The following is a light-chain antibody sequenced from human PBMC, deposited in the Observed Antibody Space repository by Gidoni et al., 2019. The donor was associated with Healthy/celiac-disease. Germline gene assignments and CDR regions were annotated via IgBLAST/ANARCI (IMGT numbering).Light chain of an antibody. V-gene: IGLV1-47*01. CDR2: RNN. Sequence: QSVLPQPPSASGTPGQRVTISCSGSRSNIGSNYVYLYQQLPGTAPKSLIYRNNQRPSGVPDRFSGSKSGTSASLAISGLRSEEEADYYCAAWDDSLSGWVFGGGTKLTVL. CDR3: AAWDDSLSGWV. CDR1: RSNIGSNY. J-gene: IGLJ3*02.